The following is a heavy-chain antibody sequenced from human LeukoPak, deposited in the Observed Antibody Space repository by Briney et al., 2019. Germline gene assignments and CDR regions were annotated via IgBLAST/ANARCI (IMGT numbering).Heavy chain of an antibody. CDR1: GGSISSYY. D-gene: IGHD3-22*01. CDR3: ARGKYYYDSSGYNDAFDI. Sequence: SETLSLTCTVSGGSISSYYWSWIRQPPGKGLEWIGYIYYSGSTNYNPSLKSRVTISVDTSKNQFSLKLSSVTAADTAVYYCARGKYYYDSSGYNDAFDIWGQGTMVTASS. CDR2: IYYSGST. J-gene: IGHJ3*02. V-gene: IGHV4-59*01.